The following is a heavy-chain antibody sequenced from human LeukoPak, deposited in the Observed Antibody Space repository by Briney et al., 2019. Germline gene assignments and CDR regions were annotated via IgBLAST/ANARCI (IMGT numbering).Heavy chain of an antibody. Sequence: PGGSLRLSCAASGFTLSSYAMHWVRQAPGKGPGWVAVISSDGSNKYYADSVKGRFTISRDNSKNTLYLQMNSLRAEDTAVYYCARDSVAPAVHYYFDYWGQGTLVTVSS. CDR3: ARDSVAPAVHYYFDY. CDR2: ISSDGSNK. D-gene: IGHD2-2*01. CDR1: GFTLSSYA. V-gene: IGHV3-30*04. J-gene: IGHJ4*02.